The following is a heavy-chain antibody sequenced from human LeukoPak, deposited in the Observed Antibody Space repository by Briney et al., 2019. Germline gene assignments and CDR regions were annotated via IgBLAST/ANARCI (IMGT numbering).Heavy chain of an antibody. V-gene: IGHV4-34*01. CDR1: GGSFSGYY. J-gene: IGHJ4*02. Sequence: SETLSLTCAVYGGSFSGYYWSWIRQPPGKGLEWIGEINHSESTNYNPSLKSRVTISVDTSKNQFSLKLSSVTAADTAVYYCARDFIAAAGPVDYWGQGTLVTVSS. CDR2: INHSEST. CDR3: ARDFIAAAGPVDY. D-gene: IGHD6-13*01.